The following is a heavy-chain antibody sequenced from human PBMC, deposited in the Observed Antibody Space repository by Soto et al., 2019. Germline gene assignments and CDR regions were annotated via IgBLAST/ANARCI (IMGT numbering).Heavy chain of an antibody. CDR3: AKDGGRSGYYNYYYNGMDV. CDR1: GFTFGDYA. D-gene: IGHD3-3*01. Sequence: GGALRVSCGASGFTFGDYAMRWVRQAPGKGLEWVSLISGGGGSTYYADSVKGRFTISRDNGKNSLYLQMNSLRAEDTASYYCAKDGGRSGYYNYYYNGMDVWGQGTTVTVSS. J-gene: IGHJ6*02. CDR2: ISGGGGST. V-gene: IGHV3-43*02.